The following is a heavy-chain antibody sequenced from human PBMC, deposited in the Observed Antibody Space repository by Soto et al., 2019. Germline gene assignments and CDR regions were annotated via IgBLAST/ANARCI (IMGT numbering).Heavy chain of an antibody. D-gene: IGHD6-19*01. CDR1: GGTFSSYA. Sequence: GASVKVSCKASGGTFSSYAISWVRQAPGQGLEWMGGIIPIFGTANYAQKFQGRVTITADESTSTAYMELGSLRSEDTAVYYCARDFRDGYSSGWYFDYWGQGTLVTVSS. CDR2: IIPIFGTA. V-gene: IGHV1-69*13. J-gene: IGHJ4*02. CDR3: ARDFRDGYSSGWYFDY.